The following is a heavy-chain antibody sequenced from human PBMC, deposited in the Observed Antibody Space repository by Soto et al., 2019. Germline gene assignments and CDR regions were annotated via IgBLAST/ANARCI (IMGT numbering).Heavy chain of an antibody. D-gene: IGHD4-17*01. CDR3: ATTGHSAPFDYYYYGMDV. CDR1: GFTFSSYE. V-gene: IGHV3-48*03. CDR2: ISSSGSTI. Sequence: GGSLSLSCAASGFTFSSYEMNWVRQAPGKGLEWVSYISSSGSTIYYADSVKGRFTISRDNAKYSLYLQMNSLRAEETAVDYCATTGHSAPFDYYYYGMDVWGQGTTVTVSS. J-gene: IGHJ6*02.